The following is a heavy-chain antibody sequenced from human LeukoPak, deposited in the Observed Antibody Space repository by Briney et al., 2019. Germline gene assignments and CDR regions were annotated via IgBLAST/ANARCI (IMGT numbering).Heavy chain of an antibody. J-gene: IGHJ4*02. CDR1: GFTFSSYG. Sequence: GGSLRLSCAASGFTFSSYGMHWVRQAPGKGLEWVALISDDGGKKYYADSVKGRFTISRDNSKNTLYLQMNSLRAEDTALYYCARSFRITMMGYFDYWGQGTLVTVSS. V-gene: IGHV3-30*03. D-gene: IGHD3-22*01. CDR3: ARSFRITMMGYFDY. CDR2: ISDDGGKK.